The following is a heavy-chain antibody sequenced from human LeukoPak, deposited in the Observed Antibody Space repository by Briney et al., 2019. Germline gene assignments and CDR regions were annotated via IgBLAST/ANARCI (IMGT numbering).Heavy chain of an antibody. V-gene: IGHV1-24*01. CDR1: GYTFTSYG. CDR3: ATDPRPTYYYDSSGYYNHAFDL. Sequence: ASVKVSCKASGYTFTSYGISWVRQAPAQGLEWMGGFDPEDGETIYAQKFQGRVTITEDTSTDTAYMELNSPRSDDTAVYYCATDPRPTYYYDSSGYYNHAFDLWGQGTMVSVS. D-gene: IGHD3-22*01. J-gene: IGHJ3*01. CDR2: FDPEDGET.